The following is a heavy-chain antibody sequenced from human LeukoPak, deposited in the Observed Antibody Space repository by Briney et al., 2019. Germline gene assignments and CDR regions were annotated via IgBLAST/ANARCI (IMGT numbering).Heavy chain of an antibody. V-gene: IGHV3-7*01. CDR2: IKQDGSEK. Sequence: GGSLRLSCAASGFTFSIYWMSWVRQAPGKGLEWVANIKQDGSEKYYVDSVKDRFTSSRDNARNSLYLQMNSLRAEDSAVYYCAKQVYPSGGPFDHWGQGTLVTVSS. D-gene: IGHD3-10*01. J-gene: IGHJ4*02. CDR1: GFTFSIYW. CDR3: AKQVYPSGGPFDH.